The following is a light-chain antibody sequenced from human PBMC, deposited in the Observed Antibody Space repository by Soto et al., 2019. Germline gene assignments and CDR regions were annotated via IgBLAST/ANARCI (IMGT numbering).Light chain of an antibody. CDR2: WAS. V-gene: IGKV4-1*01. J-gene: IGKJ3*01. CDR3: QQYYTSPFT. Sequence: DIVMTQSPDSLAVSLGERATINCTSSQSVLDSSKNKNFLIWYQQKQGQPPKTVIYWASTRESGVPDRFSGSGSGTDFTLTISSLQAEDVAVYYCQQYYTSPFTFGPGTTVDI. CDR1: QSVLDSSKNKNF.